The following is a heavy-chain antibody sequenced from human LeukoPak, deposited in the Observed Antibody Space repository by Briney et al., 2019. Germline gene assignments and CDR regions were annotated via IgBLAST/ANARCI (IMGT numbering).Heavy chain of an antibody. CDR2: INSDGRST. J-gene: IGHJ4*02. CDR3: ARVGGIAAAGAIDY. Sequence: PGGTLRLSCAASGFTFSNYWMHWVRQAPGKGLVWVSRINSDGRSTNYADSVKGRFTISRDNAKNTLYLQMNSLRAEDTAVYYCARVGGIAAAGAIDYWGQGTLVTVSS. V-gene: IGHV3-74*01. D-gene: IGHD6-13*01. CDR1: GFTFSNYW.